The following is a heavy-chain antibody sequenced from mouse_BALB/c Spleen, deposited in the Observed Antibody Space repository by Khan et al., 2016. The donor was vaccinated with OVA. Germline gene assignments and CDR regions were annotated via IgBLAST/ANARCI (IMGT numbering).Heavy chain of an antibody. CDR2: INPSTGYT. Sequence: VQLQQSGAELAKPGASVKMSCKASGYTFINYWILWVKQRPGQGLEWIGYINPSTGYTEYNQNFKDKATLTADKSSSTDYMQLSSLTYEDSAVYYGARRGLRWDFDYWGQGTTLTVSS. V-gene: IGHV1-7*01. CDR3: ARRGLRWDFDY. CDR1: GYTFINYW. D-gene: IGHD1-1*01. J-gene: IGHJ2*01.